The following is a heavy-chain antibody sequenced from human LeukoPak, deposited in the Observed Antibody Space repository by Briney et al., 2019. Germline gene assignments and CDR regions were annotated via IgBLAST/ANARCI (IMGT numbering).Heavy chain of an antibody. J-gene: IGHJ4*02. CDR3: ARDGTTVTLVLYFDY. CDR2: ISYDGSNK. D-gene: IGHD4-17*01. V-gene: IGHV3-30*04. CDR1: GFAFGSEA. Sequence: PGGSLRLSCAVSGFAFGSEAMSWVRQSPARGLEWVAVISYDGSNKYYADSVKGRFTISRDNSKNTLYLQMNSLRADDTAVYYCARDGTTVTLVLYFDYWGQGTLVTVSS.